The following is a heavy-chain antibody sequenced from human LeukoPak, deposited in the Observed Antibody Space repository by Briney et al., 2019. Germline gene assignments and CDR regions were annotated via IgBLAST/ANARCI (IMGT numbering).Heavy chain of an antibody. J-gene: IGHJ6*02. Sequence: GGSLRLSCVASGFTFSSYSLNWVRQAPGKGLEWVAVISYDGSNKYYADSVKGRFTISRDNAKNSLYLQMNSLRAEDTAVYYCARDLVVPAAMTYYYYYGMDVWGQGTTVTVSS. V-gene: IGHV3-30-3*01. CDR2: ISYDGSNK. CDR3: ARDLVVPAAMTYYYYYGMDV. D-gene: IGHD2-2*01. CDR1: GFTFSSYS.